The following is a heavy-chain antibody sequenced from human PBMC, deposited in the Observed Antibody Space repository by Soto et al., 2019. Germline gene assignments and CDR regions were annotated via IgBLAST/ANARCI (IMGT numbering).Heavy chain of an antibody. J-gene: IGHJ6*02. V-gene: IGHV1-58*02. CDR3: ARDPRHCSGGSCYFYLYHYGMDV. Sequence: ASVKVSCKSSGSGFISSGIQWVRQAHGQRLEWIGWIVVASGQTNYAQNFRGRVAITRDTSTATAYIELTGLTSEDTAVYYCARDPRHCSGGSCYFYLYHYGMDVWGQGTTVTVSS. D-gene: IGHD2-15*01. CDR2: IVVASGQT. CDR1: GSGFISSG.